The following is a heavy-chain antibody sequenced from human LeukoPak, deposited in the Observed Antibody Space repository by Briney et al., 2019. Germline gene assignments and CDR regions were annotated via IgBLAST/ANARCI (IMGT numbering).Heavy chain of an antibody. D-gene: IGHD2-15*01. CDR1: GGSISSGSYY. Sequence: SETLSLTCTVSGGSISSGSYYWSWIRQPAGQGLEYIGRMYTSGSTNYNPSLKSRVTISVDTSKNQFSLKLSSVTAADTAVYYCARGYCSGGSCYSYYYYNYMDVWGKGTTVTVSS. CDR3: ARGYCSGGSCYSYYYYNYMDV. V-gene: IGHV4-61*02. CDR2: MYTSGST. J-gene: IGHJ6*03.